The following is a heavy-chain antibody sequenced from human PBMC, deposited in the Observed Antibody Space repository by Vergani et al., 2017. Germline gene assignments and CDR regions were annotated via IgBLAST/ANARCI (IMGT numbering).Heavy chain of an antibody. J-gene: IGHJ4*02. CDR1: GFTFSSYA. CDR3: ARGGGDIVVVPGY. D-gene: IGHD2-2*01. CDR2: ISYDGSNK. V-gene: IGHV3-30-3*01. Sequence: QVQLVESGGGVVQPGRSLRLSCAASGFTFSSYAMHWVRQAPGKGLDWVAVISYDGSNKYYADSGKGRFTISRDNSKNTLYLQMNSLRAEDTAVYYGARGGGDIVVVPGYWGQGTLVTVSS.